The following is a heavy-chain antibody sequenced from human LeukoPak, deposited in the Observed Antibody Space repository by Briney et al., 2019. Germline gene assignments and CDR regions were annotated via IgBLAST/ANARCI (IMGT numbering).Heavy chain of an antibody. J-gene: IGHJ3*02. CDR2: ISSSSSYI. Sequence: GGSLRLSCAASGFTFSRHSINWVRQAPGKGLEWVSSISSSSSYIYYADSVKGRFTISRDNAKNSLYLQMNSLRAEDTAVYYCARMGGDDAFDIWGQGTMVTVSS. D-gene: IGHD3-16*01. V-gene: IGHV3-21*01. CDR3: ARMGGDDAFDI. CDR1: GFTFSRHS.